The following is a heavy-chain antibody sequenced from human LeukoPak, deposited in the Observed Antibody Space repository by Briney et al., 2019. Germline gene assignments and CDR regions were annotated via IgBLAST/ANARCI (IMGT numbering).Heavy chain of an antibody. J-gene: IGHJ5*02. V-gene: IGHV1-46*01. Sequence: ASVKVSCKASGDTFTTYYMHWVRQAPGQGLEWMGLINPSGDSTNYAQKFQGRVTMTRDTSTSTVYMDLSSLRSEDTAVYYCARGSSAAPGQASWFDPWGQGTLVTVCS. CDR2: INPSGDST. CDR1: GDTFTTYY. CDR3: ARGSSAAPGQASWFDP. D-gene: IGHD2-2*01.